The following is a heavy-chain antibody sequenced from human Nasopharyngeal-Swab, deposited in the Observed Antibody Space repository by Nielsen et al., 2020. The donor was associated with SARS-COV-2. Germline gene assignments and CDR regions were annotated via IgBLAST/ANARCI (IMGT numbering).Heavy chain of an antibody. J-gene: IGHJ4*02. CDR2: IYHSGST. Sequence: SETLSLTCAVSGGSISSSNWWSWVRQSPGKGLEWIGEIYHSGSTNYNPSLKSRVTISVDKSKNQFSLKLSSVTAADTAVHYCARVRWQWLVKDMKRNYFDYWGQGTLVTVSS. V-gene: IGHV4-4*02. CDR1: GGSISSSNW. CDR3: ARVRWQWLVKDMKRNYFDY. D-gene: IGHD6-19*01.